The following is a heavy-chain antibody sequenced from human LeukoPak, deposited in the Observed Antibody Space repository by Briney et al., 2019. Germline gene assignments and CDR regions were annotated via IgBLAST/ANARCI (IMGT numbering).Heavy chain of an antibody. CDR2: IKQDGSEK. J-gene: IGHJ4*02. Sequence: PGGPLRLSCAASGFTFSSYWMSWVRQAPGKGLEWVANIKQDGSEKYYVDSVKGRFTISRDNAKNSLYLQMSSLRAEDTAVYYCARDVSFGGVIVYFDYWGQGTLVTVSS. D-gene: IGHD3-16*02. CDR1: GFTFSSYW. CDR3: ARDVSFGGVIVYFDY. V-gene: IGHV3-7*01.